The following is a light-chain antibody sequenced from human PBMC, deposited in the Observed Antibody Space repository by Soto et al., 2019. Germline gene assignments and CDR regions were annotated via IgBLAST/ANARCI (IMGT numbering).Light chain of an antibody. CDR1: SSDVGAYNY. CDR3: SSYTSSTTLV. V-gene: IGLV2-14*01. J-gene: IGLJ3*02. Sequence: QSALTQPASVSGSPGQSITISSTGSSSDVGAYNYVSWYQQHPGKAPKLMIYEVSNRPSGVSNRFSGSKSGNTASLTISGLQAEDEADYYCSSYTSSTTLVFGGGTKLTVL. CDR2: EVS.